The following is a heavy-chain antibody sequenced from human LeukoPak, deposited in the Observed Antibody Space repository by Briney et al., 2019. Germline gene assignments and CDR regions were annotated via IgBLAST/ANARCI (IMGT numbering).Heavy chain of an antibody. V-gene: IGHV3-7*04. CDR2: IKQDGSKK. D-gene: IGHD5-24*01. Sequence: GGSLRLSCVASGFPFSSDWMTWVRQAPGKGLECVANIKQDGSKKSYVDSVKGRFTISRDNAKNSLYLQMNSLRAEDTAIYYCTRVGYIDEGIDYWGQGTLVTVSS. CDR3: TRVGYIDEGIDY. J-gene: IGHJ4*02. CDR1: GFPFSSDW.